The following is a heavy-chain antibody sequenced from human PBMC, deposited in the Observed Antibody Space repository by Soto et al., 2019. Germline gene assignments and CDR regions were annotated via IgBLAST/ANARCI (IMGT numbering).Heavy chain of an antibody. D-gene: IGHD6-19*01. CDR1: GYTFTSYD. Sequence: ASVKVSCKASGYTFTSYDINWVRQATGQGLEWMGWMNPNSGNTGYAQKFQDRVTMTRNTSISTAYMELSSLRSEDTAVYYCARWVGPIAVAGPSYYYYGMDVWGQGTTVTVSS. CDR3: ARWVGPIAVAGPSYYYYGMDV. J-gene: IGHJ6*01. V-gene: IGHV1-8*01. CDR2: MNPNSGNT.